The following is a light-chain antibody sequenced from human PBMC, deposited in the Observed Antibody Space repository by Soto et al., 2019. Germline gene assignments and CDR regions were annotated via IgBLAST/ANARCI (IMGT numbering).Light chain of an antibody. CDR3: QQYGRSPPIT. CDR2: GAS. Sequence: EIVLTQSPGTLSLSPGGRATLSCRAIQSVSSSYLAWYQQKPGQAPRLLIYGASSRATGIPDRFSGSGSGTDFTLTISRLEPEDFAVYYCQQYGRSPPITFGQGTRLEIK. J-gene: IGKJ5*01. V-gene: IGKV3-20*01. CDR1: QSVSSSY.